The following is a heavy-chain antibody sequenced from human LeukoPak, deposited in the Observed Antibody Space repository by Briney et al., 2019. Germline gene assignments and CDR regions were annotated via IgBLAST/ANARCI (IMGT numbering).Heavy chain of an antibody. CDR3: ARYSSAADS. CDR2: ISYDGSNK. D-gene: IGHD6-13*01. V-gene: IGHV3-30-3*01. Sequence: PGGSLRLSCAASGFTFSSYAMHWVRQAPGKGLEWVAVISYDGSNKYYADSVKGRFTISRDNSKNTLYLQMNSLRAEDTAVYYCARYSSAADSWGQGTLVTVSS. J-gene: IGHJ5*02. CDR1: GFTFSSYA.